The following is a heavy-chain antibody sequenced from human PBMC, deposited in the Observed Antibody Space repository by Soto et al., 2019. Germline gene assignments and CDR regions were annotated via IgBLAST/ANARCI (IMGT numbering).Heavy chain of an antibody. D-gene: IGHD3-3*01. Sequence: GGSLRLSCTASGFTFGDYAMSWFRQAPGKGLEWVGFIRSKAYGGTTEYAASVKGRFTISRDDSKSIAYLQMNSLKTEDTAVYYCTPGLWSGYYAYGMDVWGQGTTVTVSS. CDR2: IRSKAYGGTT. J-gene: IGHJ6*02. CDR3: TPGLWSGYYAYGMDV. V-gene: IGHV3-49*03. CDR1: GFTFGDYA.